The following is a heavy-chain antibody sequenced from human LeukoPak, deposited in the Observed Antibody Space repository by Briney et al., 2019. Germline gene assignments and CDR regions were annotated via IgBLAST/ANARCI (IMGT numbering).Heavy chain of an antibody. CDR1: GYTFTGYY. J-gene: IGHJ5*02. Sequence: ASVKVSCKASGYTFTGYYMHWVRQAPGQGLEWMGWINPNSGGTNYAQKFQGRVTMTRDTSISTAYMELSRLRSDDTAVYYCARGGDIVVVPAAEDWFDPCGQGTLVTVSS. CDR2: INPNSGGT. D-gene: IGHD2-2*01. CDR3: ARGGDIVVVPAAEDWFDP. V-gene: IGHV1-2*02.